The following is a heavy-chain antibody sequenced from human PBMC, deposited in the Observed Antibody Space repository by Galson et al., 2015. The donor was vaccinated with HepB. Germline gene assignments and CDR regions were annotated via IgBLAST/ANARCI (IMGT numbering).Heavy chain of an antibody. CDR1: GYSFTSYW. CDR3: ARPGIQLWGVTRDWYFDL. CDR2: IYPGDSDT. Sequence: QSGAEVKKPGESLTISCKGSGYSFTSYWIGWVRQMPGKGLEWMGIIYPGDSDTRYSPSFQGQVTISADKSISTAYLQWSSLKASDTAMYYCARPGIQLWGVTRDWYFDLWGRGTLVTVSS. D-gene: IGHD5-18*01. J-gene: IGHJ2*01. V-gene: IGHV5-51*03.